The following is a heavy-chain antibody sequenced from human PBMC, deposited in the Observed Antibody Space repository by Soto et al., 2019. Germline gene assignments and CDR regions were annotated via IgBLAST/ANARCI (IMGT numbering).Heavy chain of an antibody. V-gene: IGHV4-39*01. CDR1: GGSISSSSYY. Sequence: QLQLQESGPGLVKPSETLSLTCAVSGGSISSSSYYWGWIRQPPGKGLEWIGSIYYSGSTYYTPSLQSRVAISVDTSKNQSSLNLNSVTAADTAVYYCARRTVNIRTFYSGLKTHCFDYWGQGTLVTVSS. J-gene: IGHJ4*02. CDR2: IYYSGST. CDR3: ARRTVNIRTFYSGLKTHCFDY. D-gene: IGHD6-19*01.